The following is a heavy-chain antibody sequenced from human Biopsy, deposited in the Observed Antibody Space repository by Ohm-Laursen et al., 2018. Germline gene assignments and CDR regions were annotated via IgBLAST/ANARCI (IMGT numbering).Heavy chain of an antibody. CDR3: ARDPLNGHKHFDY. CDR1: SYTFTVYN. J-gene: IGHJ4*02. CDR2: INCKTGAT. Sequence: ASVKASCKASSYTFTVYNIHWMRQAPGQGLEWLGYINCKTGATNYAQKFHGTVTMTRDTSISTAYLALGILRSAHPAIYYCARDPLNGHKHFDYWGQGSLVTVSS. V-gene: IGHV1-2*02. D-gene: IGHD2-8*01.